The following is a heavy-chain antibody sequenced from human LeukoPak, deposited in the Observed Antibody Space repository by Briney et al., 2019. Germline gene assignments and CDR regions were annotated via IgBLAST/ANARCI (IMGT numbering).Heavy chain of an antibody. D-gene: IGHD3-10*01. CDR1: GFTFSSYS. V-gene: IGHV3-21*01. Sequence: GGSLRLSCAASGFTFSSYSMNWVRQAPGKGLEWVSSISSSSSYIYYADSVKGRFTISRDNAKNSLYLQMNSLRVEDTAVYYCARDRSYGSGSSLYGMDVWGQGTTVTVSS. CDR2: ISSSSSYI. CDR3: ARDRSYGSGSSLYGMDV. J-gene: IGHJ6*02.